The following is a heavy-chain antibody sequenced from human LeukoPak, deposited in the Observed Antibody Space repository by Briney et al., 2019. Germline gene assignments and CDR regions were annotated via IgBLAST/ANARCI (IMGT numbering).Heavy chain of an antibody. CDR3: ARDQDGGEFDY. J-gene: IGHJ4*02. Sequence: ASVKVSCKASGYTFTGYYIHWVRQAPGQGLEWMGRINPNNGGTNYAQKFQGRVTMTRDMSMSTAYMELSRLRSVDTAVYYCARDQDGGEFDYWGQGTLVTVSS. CDR1: GYTFTGYY. V-gene: IGHV1-2*06. CDR2: INPNNGGT. D-gene: IGHD4-23*01.